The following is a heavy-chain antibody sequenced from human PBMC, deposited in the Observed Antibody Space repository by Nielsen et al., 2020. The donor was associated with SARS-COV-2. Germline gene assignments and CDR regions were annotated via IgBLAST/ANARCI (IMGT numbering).Heavy chain of an antibody. Sequence: GESLKISCAASGFTFNTYAMNWVRQAPGKGLEWVAYISKSSANIHYAASVNGRITVTRDNAKNSLYLQMNNLRDDDTAVYYCASDPSYASSWLHYFDFWGQGTLVTVSS. CDR1: GFTFNTYA. V-gene: IGHV3-48*02. CDR2: ISKSSANI. D-gene: IGHD5-12*01. CDR3: ASDPSYASSWLHYFDF. J-gene: IGHJ4*02.